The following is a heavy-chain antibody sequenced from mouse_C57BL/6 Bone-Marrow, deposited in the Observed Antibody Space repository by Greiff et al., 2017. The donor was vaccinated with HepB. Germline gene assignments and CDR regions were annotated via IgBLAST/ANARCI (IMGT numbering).Heavy chain of an antibody. CDR1: GYTFTSYG. V-gene: IGHV1-81*01. CDR3: ARSGVTTVVADFDY. Sequence: LVESGAELARPGASVKLSCKASGYTFTSYGISWVKQRTGQGLEWIGEIYPRSGNTYYNEKFKGKATLTADKSSSTAYMELRSLTSEDSAVYFCARSGVTTVVADFDYWGQGTTLTVSS. J-gene: IGHJ2*01. D-gene: IGHD1-1*01. CDR2: IYPRSGNT.